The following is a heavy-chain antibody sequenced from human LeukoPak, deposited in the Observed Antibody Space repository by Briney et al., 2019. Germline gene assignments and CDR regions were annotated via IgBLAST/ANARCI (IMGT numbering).Heavy chain of an antibody. V-gene: IGHV1-24*01. CDR2: FDPEDGET. J-gene: IGHJ4*02. CDR1: GYTLTELS. Sequence: EASVNVSFEVSGYTLTELSMHWVRQAPGKGLEWMGRFDPEDGETIYAQTLQGRVTMTEDTSTDTAYMELSSLRSEDTAVYYCATEALDDSDSYFEYWGQGTLVTVSS. CDR3: ATEALDDSDSYFEY. D-gene: IGHD3-10*01.